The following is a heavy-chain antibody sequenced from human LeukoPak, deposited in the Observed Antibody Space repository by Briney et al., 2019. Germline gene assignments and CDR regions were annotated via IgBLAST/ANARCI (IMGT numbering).Heavy chain of an antibody. J-gene: IGHJ5*02. Sequence: SVKVSCKASGGTFSSYAISWVRQAPGQGLEWMGGIIPIFGTANYAQKFQGRVTITADESTSTAYMELSSLRSEDTAVYYCARKGGSYNNWFDPWGQGTLVTVSS. CDR1: GGTFSSYA. CDR3: ARKGGSYNNWFDP. V-gene: IGHV1-69*13. D-gene: IGHD2-15*01. CDR2: IIPIFGTA.